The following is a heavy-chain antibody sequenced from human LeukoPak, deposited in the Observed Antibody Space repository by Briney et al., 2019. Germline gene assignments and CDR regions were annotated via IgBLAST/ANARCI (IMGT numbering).Heavy chain of an antibody. V-gene: IGHV3-7*01. CDR2: ISGDGSEK. D-gene: IGHD2-2*01. CDR3: ARLSGPAAADY. CDR1: GFTFTVFW. Sequence: GGSLRLSCEASGFTFTVFWMRWLRQAPGKGLECVAHISGDGSEKSYVDSVRGRFTISRDNAKNSLYLQMNSLRAEDTAVYYCARLSGPAAADYWGQGTLITVSS. J-gene: IGHJ4*01.